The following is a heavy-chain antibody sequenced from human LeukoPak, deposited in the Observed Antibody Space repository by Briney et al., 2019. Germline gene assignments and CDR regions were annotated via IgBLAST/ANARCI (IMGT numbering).Heavy chain of an antibody. CDR1: GFAFSSYS. Sequence: GGSLRLSCAASGFAFSSYSMNWVRQAPGKGLEWVSSISGSSNYISYADSVKGRFTISRDNAKNSLYLQMNSLRAEDTAVYYCARWPGVTAAAFDYWGQGTLVTVSS. CDR2: ISGSSNYI. CDR3: ARWPGVTAAAFDY. J-gene: IGHJ4*02. D-gene: IGHD6-13*01. V-gene: IGHV3-21*01.